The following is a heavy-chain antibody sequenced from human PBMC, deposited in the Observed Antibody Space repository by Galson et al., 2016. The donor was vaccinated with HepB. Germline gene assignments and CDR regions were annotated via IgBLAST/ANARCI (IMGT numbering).Heavy chain of an antibody. D-gene: IGHD2-15*01. V-gene: IGHV5-51*03. CDR2: IYPVYSDT. Sequence: QSGAEVKKPGESLQISCKGSGYSFTSDWIGWVRQMTGTGLEWMGIIYPVYSDTRYSLSFHGQVTISADKSISTAYRQWSSLKDSDTAIYYCARRGGDCSGGRCWYFDYGGQGTLSTVSS. CDR1: GYSFTSDW. CDR3: ARRGGDCSGGRCWYFDY. J-gene: IGHJ4*02.